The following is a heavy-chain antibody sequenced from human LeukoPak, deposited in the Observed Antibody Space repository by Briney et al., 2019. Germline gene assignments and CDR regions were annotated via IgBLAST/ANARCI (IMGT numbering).Heavy chain of an antibody. CDR1: GFIFVNYW. D-gene: IGHD3-3*01. CDR3: TRGLSSNRFAI. Sequence: QPGGSLRLSCAASGFIFVNYWMTWVRQAPGKGLEWVANIKVDGSDKYYVDSVKGRFTISRDNAKNSLYLQMNSLRAEDTAVYYCTRGLSSNRFAIWGQGTMVTVSS. J-gene: IGHJ3*02. CDR2: IKVDGSDK. V-gene: IGHV3-7*01.